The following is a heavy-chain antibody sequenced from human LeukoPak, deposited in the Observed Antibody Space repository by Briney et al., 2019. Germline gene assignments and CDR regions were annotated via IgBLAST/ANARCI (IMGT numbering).Heavy chain of an antibody. CDR2: INPNSGDT. CDR1: GYTFTGHY. Sequence: ASVKVSCKASGYTFTGHYIHLVRQAPGQGLEYMGWINPNSGDTNHAQNFQGRVTLTRDTSISTAYMELSSLRSDDSALYYCAGEYCSGGTCRQGFDCRGQGTLVTVSS. D-gene: IGHD2-15*01. CDR3: AGEYCSGGTCRQGFDC. V-gene: IGHV1-2*02. J-gene: IGHJ4*02.